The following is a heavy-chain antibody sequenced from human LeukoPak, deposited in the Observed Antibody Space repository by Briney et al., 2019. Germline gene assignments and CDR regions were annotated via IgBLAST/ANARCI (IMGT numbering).Heavy chain of an antibody. CDR2: INPSGGST. CDR1: GYTFTSYY. CDR3: ARVTGRAAAGIDAFDI. Sequence: GASVKVSCKASGYTFTSYYMHWVRQAPGQGLEWMGIINPSGGSTSYAQKFQGRVTMTRDTSTSTVYMELSSLRSEDTAVYYCARVTGRAAAGIDAFDIWGQGTMVTVSS. J-gene: IGHJ3*02. V-gene: IGHV1-46*01. D-gene: IGHD6-13*01.